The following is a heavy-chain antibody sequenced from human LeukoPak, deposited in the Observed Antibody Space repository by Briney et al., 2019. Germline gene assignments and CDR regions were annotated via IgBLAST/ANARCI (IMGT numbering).Heavy chain of an antibody. J-gene: IGHJ4*02. D-gene: IGHD2-15*01. Sequence: KPSETLSLTRAVYGGSFSGYYWSWIRQPPGKGLEWIGEINHSGSTNYNPSLKSRVTISVDTSKNQFSLKLSSVTAADTAVYYCARVVVVAAGHDYWGQGTLVTVSS. CDR2: INHSGST. CDR3: ARVVVVAAGHDY. V-gene: IGHV4-34*01. CDR1: GGSFSGYY.